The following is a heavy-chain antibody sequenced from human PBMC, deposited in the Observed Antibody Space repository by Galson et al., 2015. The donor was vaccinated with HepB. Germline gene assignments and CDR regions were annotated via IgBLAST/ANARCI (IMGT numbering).Heavy chain of an antibody. J-gene: IGHJ6*02. Sequence: SLRLSCATSGFTFSSYAMHWVRQAPGKGLEWVAVISYDGSSKYYADSVKGRFTISRDNSKNTLYLQMNSLRAEDTAVYYCARDVLRFFDSFPKFYYYYYGMDVWGQGTTVPVSS. CDR1: GFTFSSYA. CDR2: ISYDGSSK. D-gene: IGHD3-9*01. CDR3: ARDVLRFFDSFPKFYYYYYGMDV. V-gene: IGHV3-30-3*01.